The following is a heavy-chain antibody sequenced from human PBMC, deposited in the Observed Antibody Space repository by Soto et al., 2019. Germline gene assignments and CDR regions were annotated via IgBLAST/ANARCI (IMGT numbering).Heavy chain of an antibody. CDR1: GFTFSSYA. CDR2: ISGSGGST. D-gene: IGHD7-27*01. J-gene: IGHJ3*01. CDR3: AKDFTWGSPPSVLDF. Sequence: GGSLRLSCAASGFTFSSYAMGWVRQAPGKGLEWVSAISGSGGSTYYADSVKGRFTISRDNSKNTLYLQMNSLRAEDTAVYYCAKDFTWGSPPSVLDFAGQGTMVIVSS. V-gene: IGHV3-23*01.